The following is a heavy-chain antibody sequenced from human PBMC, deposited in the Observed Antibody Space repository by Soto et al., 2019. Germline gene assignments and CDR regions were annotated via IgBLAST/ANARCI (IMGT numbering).Heavy chain of an antibody. Sequence: SETLSLTCTVSGGSISSYYWSWIRQPPGKGLEWIGYIYYSGSTNYNPSLKSRVTISVDTSKNQFSLKLSSVTAADTAVYYCARDTPAPLGVVTDYYYYYMDAWGKGTTVTVSS. J-gene: IGHJ6*03. CDR3: ARDTPAPLGVVTDYYYYYMDA. CDR1: GGSISSYY. CDR2: IYYSGST. D-gene: IGHD3-3*01. V-gene: IGHV4-59*01.